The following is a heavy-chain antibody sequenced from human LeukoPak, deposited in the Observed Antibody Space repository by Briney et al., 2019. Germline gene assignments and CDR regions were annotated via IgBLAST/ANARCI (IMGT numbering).Heavy chain of an antibody. CDR1: GYSFATYW. CDR2: ICPRDSNV. D-gene: IGHD6-19*01. CDR3: ARRIAVAGTPFDY. Sequence: GESLKISCKGSGYSFATYWIGWVRQMPGKGLEWMGVICPRDSNVRYSPSFQGQVTISADKSISTAYPQWSSLKASDTAMYYCARRIAVAGTPFDYWGQGTLVTVSS. V-gene: IGHV5-51*01. J-gene: IGHJ4*02.